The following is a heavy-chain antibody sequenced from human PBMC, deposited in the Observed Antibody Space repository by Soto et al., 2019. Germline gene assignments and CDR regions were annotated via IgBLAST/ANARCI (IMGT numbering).Heavy chain of an antibody. CDR3: AKQHGAWPSNWLDA. CDR1: QFTFNVYG. CDR2: ISVTGENS. J-gene: IGHJ5*02. Sequence: GGSLRLSSTASQFTFNVYGMSWVRQAPGKGLEWVSSISVTGENSLYADSVRGRFTMSRDNSKDILYLQMNSLRVDDTAMYYCAKQHGAWPSNWLDAWGQGALVTVSS. V-gene: IGHV3-23*01.